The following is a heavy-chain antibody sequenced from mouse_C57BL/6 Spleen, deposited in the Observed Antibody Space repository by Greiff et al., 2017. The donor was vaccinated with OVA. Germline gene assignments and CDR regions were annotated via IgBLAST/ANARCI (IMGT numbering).Heavy chain of an antibody. CDR2: ISNGGGST. D-gene: IGHD1-1*01. CDR1: GFTFSDYY. Sequence: DVKLVESGGGLVQPGGSLKLSCAASGFTFSDYYMYWVRQTPEKRLEWVAYISNGGGSTYYPDTVKGRFTISRDNAKNTLYLQMSRLKSEDTAMYYCARSYYYGSDWYFDVWGTGTTVTVSS. J-gene: IGHJ1*03. CDR3: ARSYYYGSDWYFDV. V-gene: IGHV5-12*01.